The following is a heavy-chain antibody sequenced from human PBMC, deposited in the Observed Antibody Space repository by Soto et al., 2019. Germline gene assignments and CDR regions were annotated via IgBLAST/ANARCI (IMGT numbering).Heavy chain of an antibody. CDR2: INHSGST. J-gene: IGHJ4*02. D-gene: IGHD4-17*01. CDR3: ARGEKYDDYGDYIYFDY. CDR1: GGSFSGYY. Sequence: SETLSLTCAVYGGSFSGYYWSWIRQPPGKGLEWIGEINHSGSTNYNPSLKSRVTISVDTSKNQFSLKLSSVTAADTAVYYCARGEKYDDYGDYIYFDYWGQGTLVTVSS. V-gene: IGHV4-34*01.